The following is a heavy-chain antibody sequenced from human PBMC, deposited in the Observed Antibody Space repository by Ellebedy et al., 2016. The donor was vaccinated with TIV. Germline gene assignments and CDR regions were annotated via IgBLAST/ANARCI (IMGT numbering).Heavy chain of an antibody. Sequence: GESLKISCAASGFTFSSYAMTWVRQAPGKGLEWVSTISGSGGTTYYTDSVRGRFTVSRDNSKNTLDLQMNSVRAEDTAVYYCAKCQTGYNSREQFHFEYWGQGSLVTVSS. CDR3: AKCQTGYNSREQFHFEY. CDR2: ISGSGGTT. V-gene: IGHV3-23*01. CDR1: GFTFSSYA. J-gene: IGHJ4*02. D-gene: IGHD5-24*01.